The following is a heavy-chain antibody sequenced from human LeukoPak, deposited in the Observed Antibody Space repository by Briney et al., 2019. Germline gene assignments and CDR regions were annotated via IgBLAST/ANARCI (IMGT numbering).Heavy chain of an antibody. V-gene: IGHV3-30*04. Sequence: PGRSLRLSCAASGFTFSSYAIHWVRQAPGKGLEWVAVISYDGGNKYYADSVKGRFTISRDNSKNTLYLQMNSLRAEDTAVYYCARAGMETDPLDYYYYMDVWGKGTTVTVSS. J-gene: IGHJ6*03. D-gene: IGHD5-18*01. CDR1: GFTFSSYA. CDR2: ISYDGGNK. CDR3: ARAGMETDPLDYYYYMDV.